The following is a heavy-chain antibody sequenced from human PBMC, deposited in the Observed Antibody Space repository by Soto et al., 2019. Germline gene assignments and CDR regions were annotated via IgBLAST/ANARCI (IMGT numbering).Heavy chain of an antibody. J-gene: IGHJ4*02. CDR1: GGTFSSYA. CDR2: IIPIFGTA. CDR3: ARVRIGTTSYYFDY. D-gene: IGHD1-7*01. V-gene: IGHV1-69*12. Sequence: QVQLVQSGAEVKKPGSSVKVSCKASGGTFSSYAISWVRQAPGQGLEWMGGIIPIFGTANYAQKFQGRVMITADESTSTAYMELSSLRSEDTAVYYCARVRIGTTSYYFDYWGQGTLVTVSS.